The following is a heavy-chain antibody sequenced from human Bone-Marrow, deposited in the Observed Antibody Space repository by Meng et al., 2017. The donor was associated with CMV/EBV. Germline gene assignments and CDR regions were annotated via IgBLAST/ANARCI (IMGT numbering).Heavy chain of an antibody. CDR1: GFTFSSYA. J-gene: IGHJ6*02. Sequence: GESLKISCAASGFTFSSYAMHWVRQAPGKGLEWVAVISYDGSNKYYADSVKGRFTISRDNSKNTLYLQMNSLRAEDTAVYYCARGGGYCSSTSCYSHYYYGMDVWGQGNTVTGAS. D-gene: IGHD2-2*01. V-gene: IGHV3-30-3*01. CDR3: ARGGGYCSSTSCYSHYYYGMDV. CDR2: ISYDGSNK.